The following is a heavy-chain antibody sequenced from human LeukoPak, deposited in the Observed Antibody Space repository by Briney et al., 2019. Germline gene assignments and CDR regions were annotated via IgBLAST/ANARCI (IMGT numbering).Heavy chain of an antibody. CDR1: GGSISSHY. D-gene: IGHD3-16*02. Sequence: TPSETLSLTCTVSGGSISSHYWSWIRQPPGKGLEWIGYIHYSGSTNYNPSLKSRGTISVDTSKNQFSLKLSSVTAADTAVYYCARDTGFLPGGYRDWGQGTLVTVSS. CDR3: ARDTGFLPGGYRD. CDR2: IHYSGST. J-gene: IGHJ4*02. V-gene: IGHV4-59*11.